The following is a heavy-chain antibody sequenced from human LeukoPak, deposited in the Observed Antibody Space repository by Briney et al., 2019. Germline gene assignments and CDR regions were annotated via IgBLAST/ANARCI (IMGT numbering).Heavy chain of an antibody. D-gene: IGHD6-19*01. CDR3: AKDLSGCYVGYFQH. CDR2: ISGSGGST. V-gene: IGHV3-23*01. Sequence: PGGSLRLSCAASGFTFSSYAMSWVRQAPGKGLEWVSAISGSGGSTYYADSVKGRFTTSRDNSKNTLYLQMNSLRAEDTAVYYCAKDLSGCYVGYFQHWGQGTLVTVSS. J-gene: IGHJ1*01. CDR1: GFTFSSYA.